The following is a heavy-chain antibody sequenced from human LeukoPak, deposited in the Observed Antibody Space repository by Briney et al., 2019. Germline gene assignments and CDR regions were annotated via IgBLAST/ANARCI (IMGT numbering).Heavy chain of an antibody. Sequence: PSETLSLTCAVYGGSFSGYYWSWIRQPPGKGLEWIGEINHSGSTNYNPSLKSRVTISVDTSKNQFSLKLSPVTAADTAVYYCARGLKPYCSGGSCRYWYFDLWGRGTLVTVSS. CDR1: GGSFSGYY. CDR2: INHSGST. J-gene: IGHJ2*01. D-gene: IGHD2-15*01. CDR3: ARGLKPYCSGGSCRYWYFDL. V-gene: IGHV4-34*01.